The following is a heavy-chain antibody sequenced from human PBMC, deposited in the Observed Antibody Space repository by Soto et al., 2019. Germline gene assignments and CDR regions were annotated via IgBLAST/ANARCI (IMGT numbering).Heavy chain of an antibody. CDR2: IGSSSTYI. J-gene: IGHJ3*02. CDR1: GFTFSSYS. D-gene: IGHD1-1*01. V-gene: IGHV3-21*01. Sequence: EVQLVESGGGLVKPGGSLRLSCAASGFTFSSYSMNWVRQAPGKGLEWVSYIGSSSTYIYYADSVKGRFTISRDNAKNSLYLQMHSLRAEDTAVYYCATNVVATTRALDIRGQGTMVTVSS. CDR3: ATNVVATTRALDI.